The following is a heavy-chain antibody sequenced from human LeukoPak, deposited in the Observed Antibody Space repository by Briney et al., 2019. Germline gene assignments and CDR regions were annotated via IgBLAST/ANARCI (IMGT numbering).Heavy chain of an antibody. CDR2: ITSSSNYI. CDR3: ARETPDSSGWD. CDR1: GFTFSSYN. V-gene: IGHV3-21*01. D-gene: IGHD6-19*01. Sequence: GGSLRLSCAASGFTFSSYNMNWVRQAPGKGLEWVSSITSSSNYIYYADSVKGRLTISRDNAKNSLYLQMNSLRAEDTAVYYCARETPDSSGWDWGQGTLVTVSS. J-gene: IGHJ4*02.